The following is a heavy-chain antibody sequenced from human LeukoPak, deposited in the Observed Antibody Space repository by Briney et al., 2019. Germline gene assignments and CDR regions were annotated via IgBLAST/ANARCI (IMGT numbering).Heavy chain of an antibody. J-gene: IGHJ1*01. D-gene: IGHD1-26*01. CDR1: GGSISGSSYY. CDR2: IYYSGST. CDR3: ARGVRAIVGALGYFQH. Sequence: PSETLSLTCTVSGGSISGSSYYWGWIRQPPGKGLEWIGSIYYSGSTYYNPSLKSRVTISVDTSKNQFSLKLSSVTAADTAVYYCARGVRAIVGALGYFQHWGQGTLVTVSS. V-gene: IGHV4-39*07.